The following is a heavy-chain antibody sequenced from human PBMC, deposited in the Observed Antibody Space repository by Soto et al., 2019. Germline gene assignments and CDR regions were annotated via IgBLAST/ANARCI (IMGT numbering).Heavy chain of an antibody. D-gene: IGHD2-8*01. CDR3: AKKGLGSLATYCTTGDCHYAFDV. Sequence: EVQLLESGGGLVRPGGSLILSCASSGFTFYNYAMNWVRQAPGKGREWVSTISGGGAGTYYADSVKGRFTISRDNSRNTVYLQMNSLRAEDTAVYYCAKKGLGSLATYCTTGDCHYAFDVWGQGTLVTVSS. CDR1: GFTFYNYA. J-gene: IGHJ3*01. CDR2: ISGGGAGT. V-gene: IGHV3-23*01.